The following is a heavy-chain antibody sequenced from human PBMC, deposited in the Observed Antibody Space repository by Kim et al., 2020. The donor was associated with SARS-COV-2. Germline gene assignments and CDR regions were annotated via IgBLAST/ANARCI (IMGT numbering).Heavy chain of an antibody. CDR1: GFTFSSYA. J-gene: IGHJ5*02. CDR2: ISGSGGST. D-gene: IGHD3-10*01. V-gene: IGHV3-23*01. Sequence: GGSLRLSCAASGFTFSSYAMSWVRQAPGKGLEWVSAISGSGGSTYYADSVKGRFTISRDNSKNTLYLQMNSLRAEDTAVYYCAKDPGRFAYALIRGVLGANWFDPWGQGTLVTVSS. CDR3: AKDPGRFAYALIRGVLGANWFDP.